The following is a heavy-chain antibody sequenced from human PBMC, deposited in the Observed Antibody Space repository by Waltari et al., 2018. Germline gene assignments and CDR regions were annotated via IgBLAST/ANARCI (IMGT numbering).Heavy chain of an antibody. CDR2: IYTSGST. Sequence: QVQLQESGPGLVKPSETLSLTCTVSGGSISSYYWSGIRQPAGKGLEWIGRIYTSGSTNYNPSLKSRVTMSVDTSKNQFSLKLSPVTAADTAVYYCAREGAQFWSGYPWFDYWGQGTLVTVSS. CDR3: AREGAQFWSGYPWFDY. CDR1: GGSISSYY. V-gene: IGHV4-4*07. J-gene: IGHJ4*02. D-gene: IGHD3-3*01.